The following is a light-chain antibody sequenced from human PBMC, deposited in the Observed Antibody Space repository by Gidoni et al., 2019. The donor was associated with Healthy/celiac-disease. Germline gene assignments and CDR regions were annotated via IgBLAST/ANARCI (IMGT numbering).Light chain of an antibody. CDR1: SPSIGPGYE. Sequence: QPERTQPPSASAAPRQRVTISCTGSSPSIGPGYEVHWYQQLPGTAPKLLIYGTSNRPSGVPDRFSGSQCGTSASLAFTGLQSEDESDYYGQSYDSSLSGWVFGGGTKLTVL. V-gene: IGLV1-40*01. J-gene: IGLJ3*02. CDR3: QSYDSSLSGWV. CDR2: GTS.